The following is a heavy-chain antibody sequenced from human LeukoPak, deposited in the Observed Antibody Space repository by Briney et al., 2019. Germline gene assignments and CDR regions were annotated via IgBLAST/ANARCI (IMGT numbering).Heavy chain of an antibody. CDR1: GGSFSGYY. J-gene: IGHJ5*02. D-gene: IGHD3-10*01. Sequence: SETLSLTCAVYGGSFSGYYWSWIRQPPGKGLEWIGEINHSGSTNYNPSLKSRVTISVDTSKNQFSLKLSFVTAADTAVYYCARGRLGTMVRGVIIFRFDPWGQGTLVTVSS. V-gene: IGHV4-34*01. CDR3: ARGRLGTMVRGVIIFRFDP. CDR2: INHSGST.